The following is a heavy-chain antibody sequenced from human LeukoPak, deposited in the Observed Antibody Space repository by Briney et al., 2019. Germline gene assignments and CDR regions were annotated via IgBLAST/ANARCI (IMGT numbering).Heavy chain of an antibody. CDR1: GGSFSGYY. CDR2: INHSGST. D-gene: IGHD3-10*01. Sequence: SETLSLTCAVYGGSFSGYYWSWIRQPPGKGLEWIGEINHSGSTNYNPSLKSRVTISVDTSKNQFSLKLSSVTAADTAVYYCARFFPIRRYGSGSYRVRYWFDPWGQGTLVTVSS. CDR3: ARFFPIRRYGSGSYRVRYWFDP. J-gene: IGHJ5*02. V-gene: IGHV4-34*01.